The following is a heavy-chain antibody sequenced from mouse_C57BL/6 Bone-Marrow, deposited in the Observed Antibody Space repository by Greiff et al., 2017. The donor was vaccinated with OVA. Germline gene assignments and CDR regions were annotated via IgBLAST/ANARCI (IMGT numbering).Heavy chain of an antibody. CDR3: ASPITTVVHYAMDY. D-gene: IGHD1-1*01. CDR2: FYPRSGNT. J-gene: IGHJ4*01. CDR1: GYTFTSYG. V-gene: IGHV1-81*01. Sequence: QVQLQQSGAELARPGASVKLSCKASGYTFTSYGISWVKQSPGQGLEWIGEFYPRSGNTYYNEKFKGKATLTADKSSSTAYMELRRLTSEDSAVSFCASPITTVVHYAMDYWGQGTSVTVSS.